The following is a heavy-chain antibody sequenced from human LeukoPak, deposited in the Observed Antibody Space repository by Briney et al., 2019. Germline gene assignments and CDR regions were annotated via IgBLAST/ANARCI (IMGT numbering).Heavy chain of an antibody. Sequence: GGSLRHSCAASGFTFSSYWMHWVPPAPGKGLVLVSRINSDGSNTFYAGVVKGLFTISRDNAMNTLYLQMNSLRAEDTAVYYCAGSDLVDPWGRGSLVIVSS. CDR2: INSDGSNT. CDR3: AGSDLVDP. J-gene: IGHJ5*02. V-gene: IGHV3-74*01. CDR1: GFTFSSYW.